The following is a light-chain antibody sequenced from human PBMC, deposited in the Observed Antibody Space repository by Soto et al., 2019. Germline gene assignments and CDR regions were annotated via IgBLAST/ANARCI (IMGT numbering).Light chain of an antibody. Sequence: AIRMTQSPSSLSASTGDRVTITCRASQGISSYLAWYQQKPGKAPKLLIYAASTLQSGVPLRFSGSGSGTDFSLTISSLQPEDFATYYCQQSYDTLLSFGGGTKVDIK. CDR1: QGISSY. V-gene: IGKV1-8*01. CDR2: AAS. J-gene: IGKJ4*01. CDR3: QQSYDTLLS.